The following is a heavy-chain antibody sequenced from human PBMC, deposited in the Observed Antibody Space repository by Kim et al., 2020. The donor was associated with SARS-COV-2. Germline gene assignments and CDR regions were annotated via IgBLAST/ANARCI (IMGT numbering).Heavy chain of an antibody. D-gene: IGHD3-3*01. CDR1: GGSISSYY. Sequence: SETLSLTCTVSGGSISSYYWSWIRQPAGKGLEWIGRIYTSGSTNYNPSLKSRVTMSVDTSKNQFSLKLSSVTAADTAVYYCARVHYDFWSGYWGPHQYGMDVWGQGTTVTVSS. V-gene: IGHV4-4*07. CDR3: ARVHYDFWSGYWGPHQYGMDV. CDR2: IYTSGST. J-gene: IGHJ6*02.